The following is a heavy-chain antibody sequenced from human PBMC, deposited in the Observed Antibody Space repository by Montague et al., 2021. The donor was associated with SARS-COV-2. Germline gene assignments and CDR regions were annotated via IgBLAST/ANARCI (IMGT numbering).Heavy chain of an antibody. V-gene: IGHV6-1*01. D-gene: IGHD3-10*01. J-gene: IGHJ4*02. CDR2: TYYRSKWYN. CDR3: ARWYYGSGSYPH. CDR1: GDSVSSNSAT. Sequence: CAISGDSVSSNSATWNWVRQSPSRGLEWLGRTYYRSKWYNDYAVSVRGRVTINPDTSKNQFSLRLSSVTAADTAVYYCARWYYGSGSYPHWGQGTLVTVSS.